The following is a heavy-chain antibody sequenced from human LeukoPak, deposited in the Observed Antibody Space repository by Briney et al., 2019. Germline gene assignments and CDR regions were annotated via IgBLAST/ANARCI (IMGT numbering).Heavy chain of an antibody. D-gene: IGHD5-18*01. CDR2: IYYSGST. Sequence: SETLSLTCTVSGGSISSYYWSWIRQPPGKRLEWVGYIYYSGSTNYTPSLKSRVTISVDTSKNQFSLKLSSVTAADTAVYYCARWGDGYIDYWGQGTLVTVSS. J-gene: IGHJ4*02. V-gene: IGHV4-59*01. CDR3: ARWGDGYIDY. CDR1: GGSISSYY.